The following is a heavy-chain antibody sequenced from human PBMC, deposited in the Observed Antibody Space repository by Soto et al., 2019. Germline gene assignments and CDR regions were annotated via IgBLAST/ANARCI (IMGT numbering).Heavy chain of an antibody. D-gene: IGHD2-15*01. CDR2: IYCSGST. CDR1: GGSISSGGYY. Sequence: PSVTLSLTCTVSGGSISSGGYYWSWIRQHPGKGLEWIGYIYCSGSTYYNPSLRSRVTISVCTSKNQFYLKLTSVTAPDTAGDYCAGHPPGIVAGDSWGQGTLVTVCS. J-gene: IGHJ4*02. CDR3: AGHPPGIVAGDS. V-gene: IGHV4-31*03.